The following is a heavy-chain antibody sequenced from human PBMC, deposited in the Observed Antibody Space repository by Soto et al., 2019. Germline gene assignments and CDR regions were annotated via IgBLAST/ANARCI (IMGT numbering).Heavy chain of an antibody. CDR2: IDCSGGIT. CDR1: GFTFVTTD. V-gene: IGHV3-23*01. D-gene: IGHD3-10*01. Sequence: PGGSLRLSCASSGFTFVTTDMSWVRQAPGEGLEWVSTIDCSGGITYYADSVKGRFTISRDNSRNTVYLQVNSLRGDDTALYYCVKNSGWFNTWGQGALVTVSS. J-gene: IGHJ5*02. CDR3: VKNSGWFNT.